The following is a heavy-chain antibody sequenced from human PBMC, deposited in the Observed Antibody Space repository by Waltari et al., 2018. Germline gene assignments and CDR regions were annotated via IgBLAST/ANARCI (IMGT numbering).Heavy chain of an antibody. Sequence: QVQLVQSGAEVKKPGSSVKVSCKASGGTFSIYAISWVRQAPVQGLEWMGGIIPIFGTANYAQKFQGRVTITADESTSTAYMELSSLRSEDTAVYYCASGYSSGWYRVEAFDIWGQGTMVTVSS. D-gene: IGHD6-19*01. V-gene: IGHV1-69*01. CDR3: ASGYSSGWYRVEAFDI. CDR1: GGTFSIYA. J-gene: IGHJ3*02. CDR2: IIPIFGTA.